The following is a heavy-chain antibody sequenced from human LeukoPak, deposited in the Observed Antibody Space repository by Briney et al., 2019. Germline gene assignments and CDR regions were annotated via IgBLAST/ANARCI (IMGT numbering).Heavy chain of an antibody. D-gene: IGHD3-22*01. CDR3: VRRRSSGYHSSSFYFDY. CDR2: INHSGST. Sequence: SETLSLTCAVYGGSFSGYYWSWIRQPPGKGLEWIGEINHSGSTNYNPSLKSRVTISVDTSKNQFSLKLSSVTAADTAVYYCVRRRSSGYHSSSFYFDYWGQGTLVTVSS. CDR1: GGSFSGYY. V-gene: IGHV4-34*01. J-gene: IGHJ4*02.